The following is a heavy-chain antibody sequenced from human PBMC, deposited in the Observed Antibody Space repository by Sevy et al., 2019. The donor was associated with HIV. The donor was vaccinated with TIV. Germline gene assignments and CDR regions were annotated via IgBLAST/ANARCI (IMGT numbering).Heavy chain of an antibody. CDR1: GHTLSEFA. Sequence: ASVKVSCKVSGHTLSEFAMHWVRLAPGKGLEWMGTFDPEDGKTLHAEKFQGRVTMTEDTSTDTAYMEVNNLRSEDTAAYYCATTKEYYDSSGYPFDYWGQGTLVTVSS. J-gene: IGHJ4*02. V-gene: IGHV1-24*01. CDR2: FDPEDGKT. CDR3: ATTKEYYDSSGYPFDY. D-gene: IGHD3-22*01.